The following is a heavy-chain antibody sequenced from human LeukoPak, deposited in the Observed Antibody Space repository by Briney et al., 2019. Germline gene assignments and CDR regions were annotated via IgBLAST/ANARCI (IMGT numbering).Heavy chain of an antibody. Sequence: GGSLRLYCAASGFSFSSYWMSWVRQAAGKGLEWVANIKQDGSGKYYVDSVKGRFTISRDNAKNSLYLQMNSLRAEDTAVYYCAREGSGYDSKACDYWGQGTLVTVSS. D-gene: IGHD5-12*01. J-gene: IGHJ4*02. V-gene: IGHV3-7*03. CDR2: IKQDGSGK. CDR1: GFSFSSYW. CDR3: AREGSGYDSKACDY.